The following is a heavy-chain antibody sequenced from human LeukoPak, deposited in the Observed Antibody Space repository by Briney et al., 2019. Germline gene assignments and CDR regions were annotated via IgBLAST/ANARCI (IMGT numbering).Heavy chain of an antibody. V-gene: IGHV4-39*01. CDR2: IYYNEYT. CDR1: RGSVSSSSYY. J-gene: IGHJ5*02. D-gene: IGHD1-26*01. Sequence: SETLSLTCTVSRGSVSSSSYYWGWIRQPPGKGLEWIGSIYYNEYTYYNPSLKSRVTISVDTSKNQFSLKLSSVTAADEAVYYCARHEYSGSYYGLSWFDPWGPGTLVTVSS. CDR3: ARHEYSGSYYGLSWFDP.